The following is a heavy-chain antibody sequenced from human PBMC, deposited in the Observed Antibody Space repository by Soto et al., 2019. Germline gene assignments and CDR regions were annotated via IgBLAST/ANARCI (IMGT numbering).Heavy chain of an antibody. CDR2: ISPGDSDT. J-gene: IGHJ6*02. CDR3: ARPTYNGKYCYGLDV. D-gene: IGHD1-20*01. Sequence: PGESLKISCKGSGYSFIRSWIGWVRQMPGKGLEWMGIISPGDSDTRYSPAFQGQVTMSADKSISTAYLQWSSLKASDTAMYYCARPTYNGKYCYGLDVWGQGTTVTVS. V-gene: IGHV5-51*01. CDR1: GYSFIRSW.